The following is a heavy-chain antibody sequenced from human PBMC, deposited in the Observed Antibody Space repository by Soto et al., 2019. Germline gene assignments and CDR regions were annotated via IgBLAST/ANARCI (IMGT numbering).Heavy chain of an antibody. V-gene: IGHV1-69*02. CDR3: ARTLVVGEAGAFDI. CDR1: GGTFSSYT. J-gene: IGHJ3*02. CDR2: IIPVLGIA. Sequence: QVQLVQSGAEVKKPGSSVKVSCKASGGTFSSYTISWVRQAPGQGLEWMGRIIPVLGIANYAQKVQGRVTSTADKSTSTAYMELSSLRSEATAVYYCARTLVVGEAGAFDIWGQGTMVTVSS. D-gene: IGHD2-15*01.